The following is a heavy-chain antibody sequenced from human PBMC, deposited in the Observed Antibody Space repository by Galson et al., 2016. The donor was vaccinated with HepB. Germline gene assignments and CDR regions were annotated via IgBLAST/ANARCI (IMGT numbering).Heavy chain of an antibody. Sequence: SLRLSCAASGFTFSSHAMSWVRQAPGKGLEWVSVISDSGDSTYYADSVKGRFTISRDNSKNTLYLQMNSLRAGDTAVYYCAKDEESWGSGNYTLYNYYGMDVWGQGTTVTVSS. D-gene: IGHD3-16*01. V-gene: IGHV3-23*01. CDR3: AKDEESWGSGNYTLYNYYGMDV. CDR2: ISDSGDST. J-gene: IGHJ6*02. CDR1: GFTFSSHA.